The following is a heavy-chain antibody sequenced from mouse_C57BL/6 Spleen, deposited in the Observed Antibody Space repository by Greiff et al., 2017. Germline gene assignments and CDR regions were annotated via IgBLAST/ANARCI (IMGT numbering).Heavy chain of an antibody. CDR1: GYTFTSYW. D-gene: IGHD1-1*01. CDR3: ARFTTVVAMADYFDY. V-gene: IGHV1-72*01. J-gene: IGHJ2*01. Sequence: QVQLQQSGAELVKPGASVKLSCKASGYTFTSYWMHWVKQRPGRGLEWIGRIDPNSGGTKYNEKFKSKATLTVDKPSSTAYMQLSSLTSEDSAVYYCARFTTVVAMADYFDYWGQGTTLTVSS. CDR2: IDPNSGGT.